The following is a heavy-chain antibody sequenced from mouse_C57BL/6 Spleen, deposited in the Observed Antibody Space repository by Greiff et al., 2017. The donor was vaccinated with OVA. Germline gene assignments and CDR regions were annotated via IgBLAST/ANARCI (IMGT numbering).Heavy chain of an antibody. CDR2: IYPRSGNT. J-gene: IGHJ2*01. V-gene: IGHV1-81*01. CDR3: ARIGYYGSSYPHYFDY. D-gene: IGHD1-1*01. CDR1: GYTFTSYG. Sequence: QVTLKESGAELARPGASVKLSCKASGYTFTSYGISWVKQRTGQGLEWIGEIYPRSGNTYYNEKFKGKATLTADKSSSTAYMELRSLTSEDSAVYFCARIGYYGSSYPHYFDYWGQGTTLTVSS.